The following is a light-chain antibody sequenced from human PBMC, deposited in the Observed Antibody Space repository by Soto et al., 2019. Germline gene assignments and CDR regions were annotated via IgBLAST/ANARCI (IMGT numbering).Light chain of an antibody. CDR2: EVS. J-gene: IGLJ1*01. CDR3: SSYTSSSTLV. V-gene: IGLV2-14*01. CDR1: SSDVGGYNY. Sequence: QSALTQPASVSGSPGQSITISCTGTSSDVGGYNYVSWXQQHPGKAPKLMIYEVSNRPSGVSNRFSGSKSGNTASLTISGLQAEDEADYYCSSYTSSSTLVFGTGTXVTVL.